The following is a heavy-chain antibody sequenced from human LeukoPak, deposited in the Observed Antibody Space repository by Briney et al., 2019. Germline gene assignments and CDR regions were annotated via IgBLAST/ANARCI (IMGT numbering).Heavy chain of an antibody. V-gene: IGHV4-34*01. CDR2: INHSGST. CDR3: ARRRFGANWFDP. D-gene: IGHD3-10*01. CDR1: GGSFSGYY. Sequence: PSETLSLTCAVYGGSFSGYYWSWIRQPPGKGLEWIGEINHSGSTNYNPSLKSRVTISVDTSKNQFSLKLSSVTAADTAVYYCARRRFGANWFDPWGQGTLVTVSS. J-gene: IGHJ5*02.